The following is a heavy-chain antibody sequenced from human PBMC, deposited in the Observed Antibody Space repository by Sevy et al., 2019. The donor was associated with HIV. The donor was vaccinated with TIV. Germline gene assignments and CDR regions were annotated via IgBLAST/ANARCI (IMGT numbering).Heavy chain of an antibody. Sequence: GGSLSLSCAASGFTFSDHYMDWVRQAPGKGLEWVDRTRNKANSYTTEYAASVKGRFTISRDDSKNSLYLQMNSLKTEDTAVYYCAVSLWFGELSDNDAFDIWGQGTMVTVSS. D-gene: IGHD3-10*01. V-gene: IGHV3-72*01. CDR3: AVSLWFGELSDNDAFDI. CDR1: GFTFSDHY. CDR2: TRNKANSYTT. J-gene: IGHJ3*02.